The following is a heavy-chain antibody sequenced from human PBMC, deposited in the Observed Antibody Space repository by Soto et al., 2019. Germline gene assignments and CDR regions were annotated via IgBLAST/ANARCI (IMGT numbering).Heavy chain of an antibody. J-gene: IGHJ4*02. D-gene: IGHD2-15*01. CDR3: AKDDFTDRGHDYSDY. CDR2: ISGSGGST. V-gene: IGHV3-23*01. CDR1: GFTFSSYA. Sequence: PGGSLRLACAASGFTFSSYAMSWVRQGLEKGLEWVSAISGSGGSTYYADSVKGRFTISRDNSKNTLYLQMNSLRFEDTAVYYCAKDDFTDRGHDYSDYRSTRTLVTGSS.